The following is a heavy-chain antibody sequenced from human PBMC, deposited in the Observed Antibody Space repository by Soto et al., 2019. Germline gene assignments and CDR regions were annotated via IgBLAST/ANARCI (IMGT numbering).Heavy chain of an antibody. CDR3: ARCLYYYGSGSYPFYDY. V-gene: IGHV1-18*04. CDR2: ISAYNGNT. J-gene: IGHJ4*02. CDR1: GYTFTSYG. D-gene: IGHD3-10*01. Sequence: ASVKVSCKASGYTFTSYGISWVRQAPGQGLEWMGWISAYNGNTNYAQKLQGRVTMTTDTSTSTAYMELRSLRSDDTAVYYCARCLYYYGSGSYPFYDYWGQGTLVTVYS.